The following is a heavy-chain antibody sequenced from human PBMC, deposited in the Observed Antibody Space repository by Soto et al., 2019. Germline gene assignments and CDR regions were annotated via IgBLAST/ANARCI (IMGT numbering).Heavy chain of an antibody. V-gene: IGHV1-2*04. CDR1: GYTFTGYY. D-gene: IGHD6-6*01. CDR2: INPNSGGT. CDR3: ARDQSEYSSSAYYYGMDV. J-gene: IGHJ6*02. Sequence: ASVKVSCKASGYTFTGYYMHWVRQAPGQGLEWMGWINPNSGGTNYAQKFQGWVTMTRDTSISTAYMELSRLRSDDTAVYYCARDQSEYSSSAYYYGMDVWGQGTTVTGSS.